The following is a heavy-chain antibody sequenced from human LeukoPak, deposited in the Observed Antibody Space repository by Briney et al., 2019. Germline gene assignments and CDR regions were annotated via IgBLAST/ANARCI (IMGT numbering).Heavy chain of an antibody. D-gene: IGHD4-23*01. CDR3: VRDRAGGNSVWFDP. J-gene: IGHJ5*02. V-gene: IGHV3-48*02. CDR2: ISSSSGTI. CDR1: GFTFSSFG. Sequence: PGRSLRLSCAASGFTFSSFGMHWVRQAPGKGPEWISFISSSSGTIYYADSVKGRFTISRDNAKNSLYLQMNSLRDEDTAVYYCVRDRAGGNSVWFDPWGQGTLVTVSS.